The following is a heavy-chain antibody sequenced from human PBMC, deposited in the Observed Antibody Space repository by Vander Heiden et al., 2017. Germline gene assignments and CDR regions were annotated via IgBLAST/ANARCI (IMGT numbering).Heavy chain of an antibody. V-gene: IGHV3-30*18. CDR1: GFTFSSYG. CDR2: ISYDGSNN. Sequence: QVQLVASGGGVVQPGRSLRLSCAASGFTFSSYGMHWVRQAPGKGLEWLAVISYDGSNNYYADSVKGRFTISRDNSKNTLYLQMNSLRAEDTAVYYCAKDRRDYGDYGMDVWGQGTTVTVSS. J-gene: IGHJ6*02. CDR3: AKDRRDYGDYGMDV. D-gene: IGHD4-17*01.